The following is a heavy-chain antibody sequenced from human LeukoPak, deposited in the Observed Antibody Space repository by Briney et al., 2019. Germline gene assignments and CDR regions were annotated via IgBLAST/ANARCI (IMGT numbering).Heavy chain of an antibody. V-gene: IGHV1-69*05. D-gene: IGHD2-15*01. CDR1: GGTFSSYA. Sequence: ASVKVSCKPSGGTFSSYAISWVRQAPGQGLEWMGEIIPIFGTANYAQKFQGRVTITTDASTSTAYMELSSLRSEDTAVYYCARASYDIVVVVAATPAPAFDIWGQGTMVTVSS. CDR2: IIPIFGTA. CDR3: ARASYDIVVVVAATPAPAFDI. J-gene: IGHJ3*02.